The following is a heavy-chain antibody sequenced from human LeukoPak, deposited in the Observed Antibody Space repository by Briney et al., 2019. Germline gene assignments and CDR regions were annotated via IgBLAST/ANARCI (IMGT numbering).Heavy chain of an antibody. CDR3: ASVHNSRTYWFDP. Sequence: SETLSLTCIVSSGSINDYYWSWIRQPPGKGLEWIGYIYYSGSTSYNPFLKSRATISVDTSKNHLSLKLSSVTAADTAVYYCASVHNSRTYWFDPWGQGTLVTVSS. D-gene: IGHD2-2*01. V-gene: IGHV4-59*01. CDR2: IYYSGST. CDR1: SGSINDYY. J-gene: IGHJ5*02.